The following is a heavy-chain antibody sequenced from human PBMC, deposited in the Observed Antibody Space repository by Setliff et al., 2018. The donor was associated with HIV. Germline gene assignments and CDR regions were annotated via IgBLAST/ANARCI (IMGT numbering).Heavy chain of an antibody. CDR3: VRVGPWYYGRSGYLASWDY. J-gene: IGHJ4*02. D-gene: IGHD3-22*01. V-gene: IGHV1-69*10. Sequence: SVKVSCKASGFTFNHYALSRVRQAPGQRPEWMGGTIPMSDIPNYAQNFQGRVTITAVHSTTTTYMELSSLSSEDTAVYYCVRVGPWYYGRSGYLASWDYWGQGTQVTVSS. CDR2: TIPMSDIP. CDR1: GFTFNHYA.